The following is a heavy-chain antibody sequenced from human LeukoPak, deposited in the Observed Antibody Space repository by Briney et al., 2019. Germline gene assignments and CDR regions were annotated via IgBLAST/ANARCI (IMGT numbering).Heavy chain of an antibody. CDR3: AREAEVVAATGNYYYYGMDV. D-gene: IGHD2-15*01. CDR2: INPSGGST. V-gene: IGHV1-46*01. Sequence: GASVTVSCKASRYTFTSYYMHWVRQAPGQGLEWMGIINPSGGSTSYAQKFQGRVTMTRDTSTSTVYMELSSLRSEDTAVYYCAREAEVVAATGNYYYYGMDVWGQGTTVTVSS. CDR1: RYTFTSYY. J-gene: IGHJ6*02.